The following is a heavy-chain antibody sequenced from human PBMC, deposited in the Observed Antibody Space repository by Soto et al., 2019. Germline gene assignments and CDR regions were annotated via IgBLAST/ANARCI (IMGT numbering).Heavy chain of an antibody. D-gene: IGHD2-8*01. CDR1: GGSISSYY. V-gene: IGHV4-59*01. CDR2: IYYSGST. CDR3: ARRYAGNFDY. Sequence: SETLSLTCTVSGGSISSYYWSWIRQPPGKGLEWIGYIYYSGSTNYNPSLKSRVTISVDTSKNQFSLKLSSVTAADTAVYYCARRYAGNFDYWGRGTLVTVSS. J-gene: IGHJ4*02.